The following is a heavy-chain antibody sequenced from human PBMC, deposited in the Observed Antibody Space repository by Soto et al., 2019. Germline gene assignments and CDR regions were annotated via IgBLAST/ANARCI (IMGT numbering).Heavy chain of an antibody. D-gene: IGHD2-15*01. V-gene: IGHV3-30-3*01. CDR3: ARAGCDGGSCYTLVGLRYGMDV. Sequence: QVQLVESWGGVVQPGRSLRLSCAASGFTFSSYAMHWVRQAPGKGLEWVAVISYDGSNKYYADSVKGRFTISRDNSKNTLYLQMNSLRAEDTAVYYCARAGCDGGSCYTLVGLRYGMDVWGQGTTVTVSS. CDR1: GFTFSSYA. CDR2: ISYDGSNK. J-gene: IGHJ6*02.